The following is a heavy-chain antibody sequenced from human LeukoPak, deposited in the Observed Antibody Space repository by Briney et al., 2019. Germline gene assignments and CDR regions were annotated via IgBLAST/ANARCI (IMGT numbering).Heavy chain of an antibody. CDR2: ISYDGTNK. J-gene: IGHJ4*02. Sequence: GGSLRLSCAASGFAFSSYGMHWVRQAPGKGLEWVAVISYDGTNKYYADSVKGRFTISRDNSKNTLSLQMNSLRAEDTALYYCARGFVLGAAKNYFDYWGQGALVTVSS. V-gene: IGHV3-30*19. D-gene: IGHD2-21*02. CDR1: GFAFSSYG. CDR3: ARGFVLGAAKNYFDY.